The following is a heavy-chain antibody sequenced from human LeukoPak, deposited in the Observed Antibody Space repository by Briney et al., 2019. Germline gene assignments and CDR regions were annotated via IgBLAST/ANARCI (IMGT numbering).Heavy chain of an antibody. J-gene: IGHJ4*02. CDR1: GFTFSSYA. CDR3: AKERYESSGYYSDY. D-gene: IGHD3-22*01. CDR2: IGVSGVTT. Sequence: GGSLRLSCAASGFTFSSYAMSWVRQAPGKGLEWVSGIGVSGVTTYNAESVEGRFTISRDNSRNTLYLQMNSLRAEDTAVYYCAKERYESSGYYSDYWGQGTPVTVSS. V-gene: IGHV3-23*01.